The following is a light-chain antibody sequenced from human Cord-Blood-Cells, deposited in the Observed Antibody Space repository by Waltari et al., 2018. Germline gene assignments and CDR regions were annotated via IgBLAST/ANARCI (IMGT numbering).Light chain of an antibody. V-gene: IGKV3-11*01. J-gene: IGKJ4*01. CDR2: DAS. CDR1: QSVSSY. CDR3: QQRSNWPLT. Sequence: EIVLTQSPATLSLSTGERATLSCRASQSVSSYLAWYQQKPGHAPRLLISDASNRATGIPARFSGSGSGTDLTLTISSLEPEDFAVYYCQQRSNWPLTFGGGTKVEIK.